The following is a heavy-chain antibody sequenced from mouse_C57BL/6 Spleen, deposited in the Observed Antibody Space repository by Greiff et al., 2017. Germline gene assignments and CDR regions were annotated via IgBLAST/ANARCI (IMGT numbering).Heavy chain of an antibody. D-gene: IGHD1-1*01. J-gene: IGHJ2*01. CDR2: IYPRSGNT. V-gene: IGHV1-81*01. Sequence: QVQLQQSGAELARPGASVKLSCKASGYTFTSYGISWVKQRTGQGLEWIGEIYPRSGNTYYNEKFKGKGTLTADKSSSTAYMELRSLTSEDSAVYFCASGTTVVERAFDYWGQGTTLTVSS. CDR1: GYTFTSYG. CDR3: ASGTTVVERAFDY.